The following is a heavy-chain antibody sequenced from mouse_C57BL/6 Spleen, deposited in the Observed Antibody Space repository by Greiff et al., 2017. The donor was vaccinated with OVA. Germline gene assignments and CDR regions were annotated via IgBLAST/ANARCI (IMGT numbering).Heavy chain of an antibody. CDR2: IDPSDSYT. V-gene: IGHV1-50*01. J-gene: IGHJ3*02. D-gene: IGHD4-1*01. CDR3: ASGNVSGFGD. CDR1: GYTFTSYW. Sequence: QVQLQQPGAELVKPGASVKLSCKASGYTFTSYWMQWVKQRPGQGLEWIGEIDPSDSYTNYNQKFKGKATLTVDTSSSTAYMQLSSLTSEDSAVYYCASGNVSGFGDWGKGTLVTVSA.